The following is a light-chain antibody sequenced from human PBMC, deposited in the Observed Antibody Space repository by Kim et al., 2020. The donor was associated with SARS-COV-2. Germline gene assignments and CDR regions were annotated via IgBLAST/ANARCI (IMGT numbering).Light chain of an antibody. CDR2: WAS. CDR1: QSVLYSSNNKNY. Sequence: DIVMTQSPDSLAVSLGERATINCKSSQSVLYSSNNKNYLAWYQQKPGQPPKLLIYWASTRESGVPDRFSGSGSGTDFTLTISSLQAEDVAVDYCQQYYSTPWTFGQGPKVNIK. V-gene: IGKV4-1*01. CDR3: QQYYSTPWT. J-gene: IGKJ1*01.